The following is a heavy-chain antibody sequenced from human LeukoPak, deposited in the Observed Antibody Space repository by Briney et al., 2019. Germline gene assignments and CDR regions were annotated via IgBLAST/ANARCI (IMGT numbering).Heavy chain of an antibody. J-gene: IGHJ4*02. CDR2: IKLDGSEK. V-gene: IGHV3-7*01. CDR1: GFTFSSYW. CDR3: ARVHYDYVWGTYRPKFFDY. Sequence: GGSLRLSCAASGFTFSSYWMSWVRQAPGKGLEWVANIKLDGSEKYYVDSVKGRFTISRDNAKNSLYLQMNSLRAEDTAVYYCARVHYDYVWGTYRPKFFDYWGQGTLVTVSS. D-gene: IGHD3-16*02.